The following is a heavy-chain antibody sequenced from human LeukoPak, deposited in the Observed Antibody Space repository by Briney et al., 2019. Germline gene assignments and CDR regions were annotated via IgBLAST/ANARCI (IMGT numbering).Heavy chain of an antibody. CDR1: GYTFTGYY. D-gene: IGHD5-18*01. Sequence: ASVKVSCKASGYTFTGYYMHWVRQAPGQGLEWMGWISAYNGNTNYAQKLQGRVTMTTDTSTSTAYMELRSLRSDDTAVYYCARQSGYSYGYSSDAFDIWGQGTMVTVSS. J-gene: IGHJ3*02. V-gene: IGHV1-18*04. CDR3: ARQSGYSYGYSSDAFDI. CDR2: ISAYNGNT.